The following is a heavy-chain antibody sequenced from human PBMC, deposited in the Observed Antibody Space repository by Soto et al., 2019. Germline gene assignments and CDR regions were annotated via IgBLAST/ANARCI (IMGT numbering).Heavy chain of an antibody. CDR1: GFTFSRYY. D-gene: IGHD2-2*03. V-gene: IGHV3-7*01. CDR2: IKEDGSEK. Sequence: EVQLVESGGGLVQPGGSLRLSCTVSGFTFSRYYMNWVRQAPGKGLEWVATIKEDGSEKFYVDSVKGRFTISRDNAKNSLFWQMNSLRVEDTALYYCARDMDGNSDYGDYWGQGTLVTVSS. J-gene: IGHJ4*02. CDR3: ARDMDGNSDYGDY.